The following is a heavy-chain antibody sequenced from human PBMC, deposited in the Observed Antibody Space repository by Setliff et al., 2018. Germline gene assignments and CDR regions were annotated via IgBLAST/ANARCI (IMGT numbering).Heavy chain of an antibody. CDR1: GGSFSTYY. J-gene: IGHJ4*02. V-gene: IGHV4-34*01. D-gene: IGHD3-10*01. CDR3: ASFPVGLVRGVIINYFDY. CDR2: INHSGST. Sequence: SETLSLTCAVYGGSFSTYYWIWIRQPPGKGLEWIGEINHSGSTNYNPSLKSRVTISVDTSKNQFSLKLGSVTAADTAAYYCASFPVGLVRGVIINYFDYWGQGTLVTVSS.